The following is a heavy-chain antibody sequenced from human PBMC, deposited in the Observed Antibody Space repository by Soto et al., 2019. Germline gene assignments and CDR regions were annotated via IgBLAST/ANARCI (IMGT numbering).Heavy chain of an antibody. V-gene: IGHV3-23*01. D-gene: IGHD3-3*01. Sequence: PGGSLRLSCAASGFTFSSYAMSWVRQAPGKGLEWVSAISGSGGSTYYADSVKGRFTISGDNSKNTLYLQMNSLRAEDTAVYYCAKGVRFLEWLLYVSNWFDPWGQGTLVTVSS. CDR1: GFTFSSYA. CDR2: ISGSGGST. J-gene: IGHJ5*02. CDR3: AKGVRFLEWLLYVSNWFDP.